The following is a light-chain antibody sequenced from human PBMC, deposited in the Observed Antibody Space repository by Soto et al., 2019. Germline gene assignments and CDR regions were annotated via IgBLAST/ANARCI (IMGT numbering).Light chain of an antibody. CDR2: DAS. J-gene: IGKJ4*01. CDR3: QQRSNWPLT. V-gene: IGKV3-11*01. CDR1: QSVSSY. Sequence: EIVLTQSPATLSLSPGERATLSCTTSQSVSSYLAWYQHRPGRAPRLLIFDASNRASGIPARFRGSGSGTDFTLTISSLEPEDFAVYFCQQRSNWPLTFGGGTKVEIK.